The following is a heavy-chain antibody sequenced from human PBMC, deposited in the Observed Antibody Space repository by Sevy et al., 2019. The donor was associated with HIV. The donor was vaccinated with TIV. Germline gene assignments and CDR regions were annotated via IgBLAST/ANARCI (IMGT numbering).Heavy chain of an antibody. Sequence: GGSLRLSCDASGFTFDMYWMQWVRQAPGKGLEWVPNIRQDGNEIYYAASVRGRFTISRDNAKGSLYLQMNNLRVEDTATYYCARRYFDLWGQGTLVTVSS. CDR2: IRQDGNEI. CDR3: ARRYFDL. J-gene: IGHJ4*02. CDR1: GFTFDMYW. V-gene: IGHV3-7*03.